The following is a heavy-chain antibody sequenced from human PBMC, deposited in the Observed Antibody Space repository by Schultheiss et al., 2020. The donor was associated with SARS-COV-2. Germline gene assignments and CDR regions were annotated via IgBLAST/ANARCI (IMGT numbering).Heavy chain of an antibody. J-gene: IGHJ6*02. D-gene: IGHD4-17*01. CDR1: GGTFSSYA. CDR3: ASWVTTPYYYGMDV. Sequence: ASVKVSCKASGGTFSSYAISWVRQAPGQGLEWMGWINPNSGGTNYAQKFQGWVTMTRNTSISTAYMELSSLRSEDTAVYYCASWVTTPYYYGMDVWGQGTTVTVSS. CDR2: INPNSGGT. V-gene: IGHV1-8*02.